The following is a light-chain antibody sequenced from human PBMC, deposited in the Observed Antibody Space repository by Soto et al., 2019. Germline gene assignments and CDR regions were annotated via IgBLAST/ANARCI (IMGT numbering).Light chain of an antibody. Sequence: EIVLTQSPATLSLSPGERATLSCRASQSVSSYLAWYQQKPGQAPRLLIYDASNRATGIADRFSGNGFGTDFTLTISRLEPEDFAVYYCQQYNNWPRTFGQGTKVDIK. CDR2: DAS. CDR3: QQYNNWPRT. J-gene: IGKJ1*01. V-gene: IGKV3-11*01. CDR1: QSVSSY.